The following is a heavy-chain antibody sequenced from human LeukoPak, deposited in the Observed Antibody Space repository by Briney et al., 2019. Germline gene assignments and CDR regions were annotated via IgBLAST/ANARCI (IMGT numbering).Heavy chain of an antibody. CDR2: VYYSGST. CDR3: ASHGSGSYYGYFDL. Sequence: PSQTLSLTCTVSGGSISSGGYYWSWIRQHPGKGLEWIGYVYYSGSTYYNPSLKSRVTISEDTSKNQFSLKLSSVTAADTAVYYCASHGSGSYYGYFDLWGRGTLVTVSS. V-gene: IGHV4-31*03. J-gene: IGHJ2*01. D-gene: IGHD3-10*01. CDR1: GGSISSGGYY.